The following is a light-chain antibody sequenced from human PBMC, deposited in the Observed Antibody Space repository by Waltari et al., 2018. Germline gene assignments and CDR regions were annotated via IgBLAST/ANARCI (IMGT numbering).Light chain of an antibody. J-gene: IGKJ4*01. V-gene: IGKV1-17*01. Sequence: DIQMTQSTSSLAESVGDRVTINCRASQGISYYLAWYQQIPGKAPKLLIYKASTLQSGVPSRFSGSGSGTDFTLTISSLQPEDFATYYCPQHNSNPLTFGGGTKVEIK. CDR1: QGISYY. CDR3: PQHNSNPLT. CDR2: KAS.